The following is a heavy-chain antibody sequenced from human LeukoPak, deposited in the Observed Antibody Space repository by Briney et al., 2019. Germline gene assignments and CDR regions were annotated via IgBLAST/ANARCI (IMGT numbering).Heavy chain of an antibody. CDR3: ASDPRSGAFDI. CDR2: INHSGST. J-gene: IGHJ3*02. Sequence: SETLSLTCAVYGGSFSGYYWSWIRQPPGKGLEWIGEINHSGSTNYNPSLKSRVTISVDTSKNQFSLKLSSVTDADTAVYYCASDPRSGAFDIWGQGTMVTVSP. D-gene: IGHD3-3*01. V-gene: IGHV4-34*01. CDR1: GGSFSGYY.